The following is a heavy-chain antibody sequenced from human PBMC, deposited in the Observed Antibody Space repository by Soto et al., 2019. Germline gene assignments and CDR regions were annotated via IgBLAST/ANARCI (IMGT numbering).Heavy chain of an antibody. CDR2: IYPGDSDT. CDR3: GRPHILGSRYHGVDV. D-gene: IGHD2-21*01. J-gene: IGHJ6*02. CDR1: GYMFTNYW. Sequence: GESLKISCQTSGYMFTNYWIDWVRQMPGKGLEWVGIIYPGDSDTIYSPSFQGHVTISVDKSTSTAYLQWSSLKASDTAIYYCGRPHILGSRYHGVDVWGQGTTVTVSS. V-gene: IGHV5-51*01.